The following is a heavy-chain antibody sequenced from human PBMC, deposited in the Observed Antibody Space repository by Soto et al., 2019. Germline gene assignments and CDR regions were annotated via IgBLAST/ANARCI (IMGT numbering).Heavy chain of an antibody. Sequence: EVQLVESGGGLVKPGGSLRLSCAASGFTFSSYSMNWVRQAPGKGLEWVSSISSSSSYIYYADSVKGRFTISRDNAKNSLYLQMISLRAEDTAVYYCAAYCSGGSCYRRAFDYWGQGTLVTVSS. CDR3: AAYCSGGSCYRRAFDY. J-gene: IGHJ4*02. CDR1: GFTFSSYS. CDR2: ISSSSSYI. V-gene: IGHV3-21*01. D-gene: IGHD2-15*01.